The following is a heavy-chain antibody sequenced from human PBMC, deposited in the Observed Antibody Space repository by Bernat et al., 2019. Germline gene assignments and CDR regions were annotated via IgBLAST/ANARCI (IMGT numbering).Heavy chain of an antibody. V-gene: IGHV1-3*01. D-gene: IGHD3-10*02. Sequence: QVQLVQSGAEVKKPGASVKVSCKASGYTFTSYAMHWVRQAPGQRLEWMGWINAGNGNTKYSQKFQGRVTITRDTSASTAYMELSSLRSEDTAVYYCASVFVGIFHPPYGMDVWGQGTTVTVSS. J-gene: IGHJ6*02. CDR2: INAGNGNT. CDR3: ASVFVGIFHPPYGMDV. CDR1: GYTFTSYA.